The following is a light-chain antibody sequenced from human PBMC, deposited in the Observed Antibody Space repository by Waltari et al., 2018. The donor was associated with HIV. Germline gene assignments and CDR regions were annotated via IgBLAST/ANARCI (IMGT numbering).Light chain of an antibody. V-gene: IGKV1-12*01. CDR3: QQAASFPHT. Sequence: DIPMTQSPSYMSALVGDSVSINCRANQSIDSFLAWYQQKPGEAPKLLIYSASRLENGVASIFFAFGSGTDFTLTITGLQTEDFATYYCQQAASFPHTFGGGTKV. CDR1: QSIDSF. CDR2: SAS. J-gene: IGKJ4*01.